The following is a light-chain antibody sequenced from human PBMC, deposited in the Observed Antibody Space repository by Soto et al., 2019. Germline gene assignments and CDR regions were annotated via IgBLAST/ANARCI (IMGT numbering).Light chain of an antibody. V-gene: IGLV2-11*01. J-gene: IGLJ3*02. Sequence: QSALTQPRSVSGSPGQSVTISCTGTSSDVGDYNYVSWYQQYPGKAPKLVIYDVSKRPSGVPDRFSGSKSGNTASLTISGLQAEDEADYYCCSFAGSYTFGVFGGGTKLIVL. CDR3: CSFAGSYTFGV. CDR1: SSDVGDYNY. CDR2: DVS.